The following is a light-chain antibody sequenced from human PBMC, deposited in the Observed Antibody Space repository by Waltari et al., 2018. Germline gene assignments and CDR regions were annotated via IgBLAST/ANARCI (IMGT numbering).Light chain of an antibody. Sequence: QSALTHPRSVSGPPGQSVTISHTGPSTDIGTYDHLSWYQHHPGKAPKPIIYDVTERPSGVPDRFSGSKSGSTASLTISGLQAEDEAEYFCSSYAGSHTRAFGGGTKLTVL. CDR3: SSYAGSHTRA. CDR1: STDIGTYDH. V-gene: IGLV2-11*01. CDR2: DVT. J-gene: IGLJ2*01.